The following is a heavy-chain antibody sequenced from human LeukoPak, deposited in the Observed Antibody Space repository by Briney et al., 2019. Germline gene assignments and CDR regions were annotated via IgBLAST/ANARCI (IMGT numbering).Heavy chain of an antibody. CDR2: IWYDGGNK. CDR1: GFTFSSYG. CDR3: ASDYYDSSGYSDAFDI. V-gene: IGHV3-33*01. J-gene: IGHJ3*02. Sequence: GRSLRLSCAASGFTFSSYGMHWVRQAPGKGLEWVAVIWYDGGNKYYADSVKGRFTISRDNSKNTLYLQMNSLRAEDTAVYYCASDYYDSSGYSDAFDIWGQGTMVTVSS. D-gene: IGHD3-22*01.